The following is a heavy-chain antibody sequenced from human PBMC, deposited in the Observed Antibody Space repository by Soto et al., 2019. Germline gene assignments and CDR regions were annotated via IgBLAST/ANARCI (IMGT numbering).Heavy chain of an antibody. CDR2: ISYDGSNK. D-gene: IGHD3-3*01. V-gene: IGHV3-30*18. Sequence: PGGSLRLSCAASGFTFSSYGMHWVRQAPGKGLEWVAVISYDGSNKYYADSVKGRFTISRDNSKNTLYLQMNSLRAEDTAVYYCAKTFYDDFWRAIGMDVWGQGTTVTVSS. CDR3: AKTFYDDFWRAIGMDV. J-gene: IGHJ6*02. CDR1: GFTFSSYG.